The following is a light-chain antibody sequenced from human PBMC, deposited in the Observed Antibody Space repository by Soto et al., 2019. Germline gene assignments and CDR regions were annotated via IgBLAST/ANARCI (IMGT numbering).Light chain of an antibody. V-gene: IGKV1-9*01. J-gene: IGKJ4*01. CDR3: QQLNSYPRLT. Sequence: DIQLTQSQSFLSASVGDRVTITCRASQGISSYLAWYQQKPGKAPKLLIYAASTLRSGVPSRFSGSGSGTEFTLTISSLQPEDFATYYCQQLNSYPRLTFGGGTKVEMK. CDR1: QGISSY. CDR2: AAS.